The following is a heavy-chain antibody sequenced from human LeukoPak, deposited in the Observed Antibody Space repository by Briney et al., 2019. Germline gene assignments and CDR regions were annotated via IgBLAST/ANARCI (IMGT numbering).Heavy chain of an antibody. J-gene: IGHJ5*02. CDR1: GYTFASYD. Sequence: GASVKVSCKASGYTFASYDINWVRQATGQGLEWMGWMNPNSGNTGYAQKFQGRVTMTRDTSISTAYMELSRLRSDDTAVYYCARRESGFDPWGQGTLVTVSS. V-gene: IGHV1-8*01. CDR3: ARRESGFDP. CDR2: MNPNSGNT. D-gene: IGHD3-10*01.